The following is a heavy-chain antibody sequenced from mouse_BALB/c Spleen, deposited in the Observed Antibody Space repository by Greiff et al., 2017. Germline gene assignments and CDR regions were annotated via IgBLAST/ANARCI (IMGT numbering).Heavy chain of an antibody. Sequence: VQLKESGPGLVKPSQSLSLTCTVTGYSITSDYAWNWIRQFPGNKLEWMGYISYSGSTSYNPSLKSRISITRDTSKNQFFLQLNSVTTEDTATYYCASLYYRYDGAWFAYWGQGTLVTVSA. J-gene: IGHJ3*01. D-gene: IGHD2-14*01. V-gene: IGHV3-2*02. CDR3: ASLYYRYDGAWFAY. CDR1: GYSITSDYA. CDR2: ISYSGST.